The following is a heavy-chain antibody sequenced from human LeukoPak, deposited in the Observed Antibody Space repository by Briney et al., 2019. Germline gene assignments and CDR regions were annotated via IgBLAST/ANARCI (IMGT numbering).Heavy chain of an antibody. D-gene: IGHD2-8*01. CDR2: ISWNSGSI. J-gene: IGHJ4*02. CDR3: AKDRYARTSLFDY. V-gene: IGHV3-9*01. CDR1: GFTFDDYA. Sequence: PGRSLRLSYAASGFTFDDYAMHWVRQAPGKGLEWVSGISWNSGSIGYADSVKGRFTISRDNAKNSLYLQMNSLRAEDTALYYCAKDRYARTSLFDYWGQGTLVTVSS.